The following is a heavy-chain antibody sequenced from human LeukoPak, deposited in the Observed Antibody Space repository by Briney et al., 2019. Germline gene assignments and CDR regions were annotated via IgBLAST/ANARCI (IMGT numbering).Heavy chain of an antibody. J-gene: IGHJ4*02. Sequence: GGSLRLSCAASGSTFSSYAMSWVRQAPGKGLEWVSGISGSGGSTYYADSVKGRFTISRDNPKNTLYLQMNSLRAEDTAVYYCAKGYCSGGSCYSLDYWGQGTLVTVSS. CDR3: AKGYCSGGSCYSLDY. D-gene: IGHD2-15*01. CDR1: GSTFSSYA. CDR2: ISGSGGST. V-gene: IGHV3-23*01.